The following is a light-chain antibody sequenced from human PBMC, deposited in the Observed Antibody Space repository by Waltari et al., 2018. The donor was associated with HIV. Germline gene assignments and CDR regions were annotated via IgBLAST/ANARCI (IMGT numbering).Light chain of an antibody. CDR3: QVWDGNSDHQV. CDR1: NIGSKT. J-gene: IGLJ3*02. V-gene: IGLV3-21*02. Sequence: SYVLTQPPSVSVAPGQTAMITCGGNNIGSKTVQWYQQKPGQAPILVIYDDADRPSGIPERFAGSNSGNTATRTISRVEAGDEADYFCQVWDGNSDHQVFGGGTKLTVL. CDR2: DDA.